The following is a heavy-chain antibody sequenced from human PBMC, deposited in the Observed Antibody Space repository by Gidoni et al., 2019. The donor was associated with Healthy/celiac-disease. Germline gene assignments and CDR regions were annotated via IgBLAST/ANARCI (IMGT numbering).Heavy chain of an antibody. CDR1: GCTFSSYE. CDR2: ISSSGSTI. J-gene: IGHJ4*02. D-gene: IGHD5-18*01. Sequence: EVQLVESGGGWVQPGGSLRLSCAASGCTFSSYEMNWVRQAPGKGLEVVSYISSSGSTIYYADSVKGRFTISRDNAKNSLYLQMNSLRAEDTAVYYCARRDTAILTVYYFDYWGQGTLVTVSS. CDR3: ARRDTAILTVYYFDY. V-gene: IGHV3-48*03.